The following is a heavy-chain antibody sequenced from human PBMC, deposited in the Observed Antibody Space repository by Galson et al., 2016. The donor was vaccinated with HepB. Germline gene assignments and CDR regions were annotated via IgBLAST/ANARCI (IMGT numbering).Heavy chain of an antibody. CDR2: ITGSSDFI. CDR1: GFTFSTYA. D-gene: IGHD2-15*01. CDR3: ARNMLRAAYFDY. J-gene: IGHJ4*02. V-gene: IGHV3-48*02. Sequence: SLRLSCAGTGFTFSTYAMSWVRQAPGRGLEWVSYITGSSDFIKYADSVKGRFTVSRDNAKNSVYLHMNSLRDEDTAVYFCARNMLRAAYFDYWSQGTLVTVSS.